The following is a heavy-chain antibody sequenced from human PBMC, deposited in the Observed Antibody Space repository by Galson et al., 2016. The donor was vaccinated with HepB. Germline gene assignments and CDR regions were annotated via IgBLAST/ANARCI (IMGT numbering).Heavy chain of an antibody. CDR2: IFHTGRA. CDR3: TRGPYGSLRSRAVENAMGV. Sequence: SETLSLTCAVSGAPITISNFWNWVRQPPGKGLEWIGEIFHTGRARYTSSLESRVSMSLDTSTNQFFLNLTSVTAADTAVYYCTRGPYGSLRSRAVENAMGVWGQGTAVIVSS. D-gene: IGHD3-10*01. J-gene: IGHJ6*02. CDR1: GAPITISNF. V-gene: IGHV4/OR15-8*01.